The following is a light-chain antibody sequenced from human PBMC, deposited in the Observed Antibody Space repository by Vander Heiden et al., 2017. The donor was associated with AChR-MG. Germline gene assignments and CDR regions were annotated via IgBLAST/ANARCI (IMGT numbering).Light chain of an antibody. CDR2: AAS. CDR3: QQTYGAPPT. J-gene: IGKJ1*01. Sequence: DIQMTQSPSSLSASVGDRITITCRASQSISNYLNWYQKKPGRTPSLMIYAASNLQSGVPSRFIGSASGTEYTLTITSLLPEDVATYYCQQTYGAPPTFGQGTKVEIK. CDR1: QSISNY. V-gene: IGKV1-39*01.